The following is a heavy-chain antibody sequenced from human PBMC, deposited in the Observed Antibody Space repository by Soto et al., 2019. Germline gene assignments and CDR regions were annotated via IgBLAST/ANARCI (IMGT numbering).Heavy chain of an antibody. Sequence: QVQRVESGGGVVQPGRSLRLSCAASGFTFSSYGMHWVRQAPGKGLERVAVIWDDGSNKYYADYVKGLLTISRDNSKNTLYLQMNSLSVEDTAVYYCARDRARVVGSTALGYWGQGTLVTVSS. CDR3: ARDRARVVGSTALGY. J-gene: IGHJ4*02. CDR2: IWDDGSNK. D-gene: IGHD1-26*01. CDR1: GFTFSSYG. V-gene: IGHV3-33*01.